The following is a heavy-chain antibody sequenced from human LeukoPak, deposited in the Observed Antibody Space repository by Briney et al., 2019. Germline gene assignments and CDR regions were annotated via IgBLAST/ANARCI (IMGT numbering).Heavy chain of an antibody. Sequence: PGGSLRLSCAASGFTFSSYGVHWVRQAPGKGLEWVAVIWYDGSNKYYADSVKGRFTISRDNSKNTLYLQMNSLRAEDTAVYYCARTGWPYDSSGYYLNGYWGQGTLVTVSS. CDR1: GFTFSSYG. CDR2: IWYDGSNK. D-gene: IGHD3-22*01. CDR3: ARTGWPYDSSGYYLNGY. J-gene: IGHJ4*02. V-gene: IGHV3-33*01.